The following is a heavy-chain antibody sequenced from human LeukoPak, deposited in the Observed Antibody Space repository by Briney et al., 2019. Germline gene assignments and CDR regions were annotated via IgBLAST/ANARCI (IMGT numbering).Heavy chain of an antibody. D-gene: IGHD6-13*01. CDR2: IYYSGST. Sequence: KPSETLSLTCTVSGGSISSYYWSWIRQPPGKGLEWIGYIYYSGSTNYNPSLKSRVTISVDTSKNQFSLKLSSVTAADTAVYYCASSAAGTVYGMDVWGQGTTVIVSS. CDR3: ASSAAGTVYGMDV. CDR1: GGSISSYY. V-gene: IGHV4-59*01. J-gene: IGHJ6*02.